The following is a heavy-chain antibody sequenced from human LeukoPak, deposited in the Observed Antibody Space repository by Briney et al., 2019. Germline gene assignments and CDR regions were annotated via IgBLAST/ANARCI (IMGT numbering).Heavy chain of an antibody. V-gene: IGHV3-23*01. CDR3: AKVIPYYYGSGSSNFDY. J-gene: IGHJ4*02. CDR1: GFTFSSYD. CDR2: ISGSGGST. Sequence: GGSLRLSCAASGFTFSSYDMSWVRQAPGKGLEWVSAISGSGGSTYYADSVKGRFTISRDNSKNTLYLQMNSLRAEDTAVYYCAKVIPYYYGSGSSNFDYWGQGTLVTVSS. D-gene: IGHD3-10*01.